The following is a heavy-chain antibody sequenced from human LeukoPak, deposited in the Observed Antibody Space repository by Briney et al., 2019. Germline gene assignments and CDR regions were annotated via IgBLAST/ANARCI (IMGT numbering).Heavy chain of an antibody. Sequence: GGSLRLSCAASGFTFSSYAMSWVRQAPGKGLEWVSAISGSGGSTYYADSVKGRFTISRDNSKNTLYLQMNSLRAEDTAVYYYAKAVLPGYCSSTSCFYYYYYMDVWGKGTTVTVSS. J-gene: IGHJ6*03. D-gene: IGHD2-2*01. CDR3: AKAVLPGYCSSTSCFYYYYYMDV. V-gene: IGHV3-23*01. CDR2: ISGSGGST. CDR1: GFTFSSYA.